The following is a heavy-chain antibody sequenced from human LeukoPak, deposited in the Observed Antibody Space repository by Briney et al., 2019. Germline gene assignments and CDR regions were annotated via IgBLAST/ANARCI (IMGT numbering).Heavy chain of an antibody. Sequence: SETLSLTCAVYGGSFSGYYWSWIRQPPGKGLEWIGEINHSGSTNYNPSLKSRVTISVDTSKNQFSLKLSSVTAADTAVYYCAGSTTVTTVAYYYYYYMDVWGKGTTVTISS. J-gene: IGHJ6*03. D-gene: IGHD4-17*01. CDR1: GGSFSGYY. CDR3: AGSTTVTTVAYYYYYYMDV. CDR2: INHSGST. V-gene: IGHV4-34*01.